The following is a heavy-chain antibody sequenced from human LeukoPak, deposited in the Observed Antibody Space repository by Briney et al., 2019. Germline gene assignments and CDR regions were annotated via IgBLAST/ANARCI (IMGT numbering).Heavy chain of an antibody. V-gene: IGHV4-34*01. Sequence: SETLSLTCAVYGGSFSGYYWSWIRQPPGKGLEWIGEINHSGSTNYNPSLKSRVTISVDRSKNQFSLKLSSVTAADTAVYYCARSGYRATFDYWGQGTLVTVSS. CDR3: ARSGYRATFDY. CDR1: GGSFSGYY. J-gene: IGHJ4*02. CDR2: INHSGST. D-gene: IGHD6-25*01.